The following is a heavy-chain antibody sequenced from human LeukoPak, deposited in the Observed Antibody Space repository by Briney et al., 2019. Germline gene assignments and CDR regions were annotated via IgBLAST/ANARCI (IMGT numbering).Heavy chain of an antibody. D-gene: IGHD3-3*01. CDR2: IYHSGST. CDR1: GYSISSGYY. J-gene: IGHJ4*02. CDR3: ARSLNDLWTTSFNY. Sequence: SETLSLTCTVSGYSISSGYYWGWIRQPPGKGVEWIGSIYHSGSTYYNPSLKSRVTISVDTSKNQFSLKLSSVIAADTAVYYCARSLNDLWTTSFNYWGQGTLVTVSS. V-gene: IGHV4-38-2*02.